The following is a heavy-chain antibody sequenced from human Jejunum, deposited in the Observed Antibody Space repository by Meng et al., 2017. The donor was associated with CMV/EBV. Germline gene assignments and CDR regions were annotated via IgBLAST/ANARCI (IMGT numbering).Heavy chain of an antibody. D-gene: IGHD2-8*01. CDR3: ARLGYCTNGVCYWGGYYFDS. CDR2: IHPNSGGT. J-gene: IGHJ4*02. Sequence: TDSYMQGVRQAPGQGLEWMGWIHPNSGGTTYAHKFQGRVTMTRDTSISTGYMELSSLRSDDTAVYYCARLGYCTNGVCYWGGYYFDSWGQGTLVTVSS. V-gene: IGHV1-2*02. CDR1: TDSY.